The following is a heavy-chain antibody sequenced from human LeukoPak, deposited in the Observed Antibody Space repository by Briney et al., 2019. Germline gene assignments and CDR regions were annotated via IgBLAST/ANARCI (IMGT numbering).Heavy chain of an antibody. J-gene: IGHJ4*02. Sequence: GGSLRLSCAASGFTFSSYSMNWVRQAPGKGLEWVSSISSSSSYRYYADSVKGRFTISRDNAKNSLYLQMNSLRTEDTAVYYCARASAVAGTRHYWGQGTLVTVSS. V-gene: IGHV3-21*01. CDR3: ARASAVAGTRHY. D-gene: IGHD6-19*01. CDR1: GFTFSSYS. CDR2: ISSSSSYR.